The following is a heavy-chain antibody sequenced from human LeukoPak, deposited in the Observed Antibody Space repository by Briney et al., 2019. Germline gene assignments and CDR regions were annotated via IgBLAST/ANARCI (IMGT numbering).Heavy chain of an antibody. CDR1: GYIFTDYY. Sequence: ASVKVSCKASGYIFTDYYMHWVRQAPGQGLEWMGWINPNSGGTNYAQKFQGRVTMTRDTSISTAYMELSRLRSDDTAVYYCARNRVYGSGSHTDSWGQGTLVTVSS. V-gene: IGHV1-2*02. J-gene: IGHJ4*02. D-gene: IGHD3-10*01. CDR3: ARNRVYGSGSHTDS. CDR2: INPNSGGT.